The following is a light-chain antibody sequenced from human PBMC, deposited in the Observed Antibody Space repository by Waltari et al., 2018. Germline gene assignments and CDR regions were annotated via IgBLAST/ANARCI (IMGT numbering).Light chain of an antibody. CDR3: QQYNTWPPGT. CDR2: GES. J-gene: IGKJ2*01. V-gene: IGKV3-15*01. CDR1: QSVTSN. Sequence: ELVLTQSQPTFPVFPEERVTLPWRACQSVTSNLAWYHQRRGQPPRLLIYGESFRAPGIPDRFSGSGSGTEFTLTISSLHSEDFGIYYCQQYNTWPPGTFGQGTELDIK.